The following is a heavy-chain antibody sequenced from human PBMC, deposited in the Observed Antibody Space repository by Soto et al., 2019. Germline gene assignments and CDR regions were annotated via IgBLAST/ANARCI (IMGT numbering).Heavy chain of an antibody. D-gene: IGHD2-15*01. V-gene: IGHV4-59*01. J-gene: IGHJ4*02. CDR3: AKYRRTDAEGYTFDY. CDR2: IYYSGNT. CDR1: GDSISGYY. Sequence: PSETLSLTCTVSGDSISGYYWSWIRQPPGKGLQWIGYIYYSGNTNYNPSLKGRVTMSVDTSKNQFSLQVSSVTAADTAVYFCAKYRRTDAEGYTFDYWGRGALVTVSS.